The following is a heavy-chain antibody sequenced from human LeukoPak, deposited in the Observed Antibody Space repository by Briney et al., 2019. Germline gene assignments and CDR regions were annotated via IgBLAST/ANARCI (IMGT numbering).Heavy chain of an antibody. D-gene: IGHD3-22*01. CDR1: GYTFTSYY. J-gene: IGHJ4*02. CDR3: ARDGGDDSKVEGFFDY. CDR2: INPSGGST. Sequence: ASVKVSCKASGYTFTSYYMHWVRQAPGQGLEWMGIINPSGGSTSYAQKFQGRVTMTRDTSTSTVYMELSSLRSEDTAVYYCARDGGDDSKVEGFFDYWGQGTLVTVSS. V-gene: IGHV1-46*01.